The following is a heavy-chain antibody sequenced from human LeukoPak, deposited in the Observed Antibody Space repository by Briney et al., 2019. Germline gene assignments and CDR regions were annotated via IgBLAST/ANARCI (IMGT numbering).Heavy chain of an antibody. CDR2: IIPIFGTA. V-gene: IGHV1-69*05. CDR1: GGTFSSYA. Sequence: GASVKVSCKASGGTFSSYAISWVRQAPGQGLEWMGGIIPIFGTANYAQKFQGRVTITTDESTNTAYMELSSLRSEDTAVYYCARADGVGANDAFDIWGQGTMVTVSS. CDR3: ARADGVGANDAFDI. J-gene: IGHJ3*02. D-gene: IGHD1-26*01.